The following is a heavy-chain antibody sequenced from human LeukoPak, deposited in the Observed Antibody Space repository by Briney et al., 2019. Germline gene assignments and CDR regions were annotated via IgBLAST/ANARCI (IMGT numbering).Heavy chain of an antibody. D-gene: IGHD3-10*01. J-gene: IGHJ4*02. CDR3: AKRGVVIRAVIIVGFHKEAYYFDY. Sequence: GGSLRLSCAASGFSFSSYSLHWVRQAPGKGLEWVAGVSDSGGGTNYADSVKGRFTISRDNAKNTLYLQMNSLRAEDTAVYFCAKRGVVIRAVIIVGFHKEAYYFDYWGQGALVTVSS. V-gene: IGHV3-23*01. CDR2: VSDSGGGT. CDR1: GFSFSSYS.